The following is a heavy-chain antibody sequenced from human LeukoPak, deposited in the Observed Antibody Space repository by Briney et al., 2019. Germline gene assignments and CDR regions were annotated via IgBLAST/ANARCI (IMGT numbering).Heavy chain of an antibody. D-gene: IGHD6-6*01. Sequence: GGSLRLSCTASGFSVNTYAMNWVRQAPGKGLEWVSGISVSGDSTYYADSVKGRFTISRDNSGNTLYLQMNNLRAEDTAVYYCATAGRLSYYFDYWGQGTLVTVSS. CDR3: ATAGRLSYYFDY. CDR2: ISVSGDST. J-gene: IGHJ4*02. CDR1: GFSVNTYA. V-gene: IGHV3-23*01.